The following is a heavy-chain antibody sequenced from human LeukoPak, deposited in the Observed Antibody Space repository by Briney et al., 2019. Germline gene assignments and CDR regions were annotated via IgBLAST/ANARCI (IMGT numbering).Heavy chain of an antibody. CDR3: AHGPDDERYPHTSRRSDF. D-gene: IGHD1-1*01. J-gene: IGHJ4*02. Sequence: PARSLRPSCAASGFTFSSYTMMWVRQAPGKGLEWVSSISESSSIIYYADSVKGRFIISRDNAKNAVSLQMSSLRAEDTAVYCGAHGPDDERYPHTSRRSDFWGQGTMVTVSS. V-gene: IGHV3-21*01. CDR2: ISESSSII. CDR1: GFTFSSYT.